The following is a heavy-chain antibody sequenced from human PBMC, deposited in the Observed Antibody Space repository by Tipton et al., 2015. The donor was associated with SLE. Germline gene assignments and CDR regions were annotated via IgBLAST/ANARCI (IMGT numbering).Heavy chain of an antibody. V-gene: IGHV4-39*01. Sequence: TLSLTCTVSGGSISSGSYSWGWIRQPPGKGLEWIGSIFYSGSTSYNPSLKSRVTISVDTSKNQFSLNLRSVTAAATAVYYCTRGPYCSVDSCYRGMDVWGQGTTVTVSS. D-gene: IGHD2-15*01. J-gene: IGHJ6*02. CDR2: IFYSGST. CDR3: TRGPYCSVDSCYRGMDV. CDR1: GGSISSGSYS.